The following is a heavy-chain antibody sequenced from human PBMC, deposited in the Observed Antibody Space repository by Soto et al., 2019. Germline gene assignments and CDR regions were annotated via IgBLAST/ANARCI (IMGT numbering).Heavy chain of an antibody. CDR2: ITNTGSGNP. V-gene: IGHV3-23*01. Sequence: EVQLLESGGGLVQPGGSLRLSCATSGFTFSSFDMTCVRQAPGRGLEWVATITNTGSGNPSYADSVKGRFTIYRDNSKNMVSLQMNSLRAEDTALYYCVKETLWLAVDLWGQGSIVTVAS. D-gene: IGHD3-9*01. CDR3: VKETLWLAVDL. J-gene: IGHJ3*01. CDR1: GFTFSSFD.